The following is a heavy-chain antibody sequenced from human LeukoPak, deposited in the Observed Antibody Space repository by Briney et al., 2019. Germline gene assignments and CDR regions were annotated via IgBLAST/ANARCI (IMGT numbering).Heavy chain of an antibody. CDR2: ISYDGNKR. V-gene: IGHV3-30*03. J-gene: IGHJ4*02. CDR3: ASGWRMRSGRAFDY. CDR1: GFSFSNYG. Sequence: GGSLRLSCAASGFSFSNYGMHWVRQAPGKGLEWVAVISYDGNKRYYTDSVKGRFTISRDNAKNSLYLQMNSLRAEDTAVYYCASGWRMRSGRAFDYWGQGTLVTVSS. D-gene: IGHD6-19*01.